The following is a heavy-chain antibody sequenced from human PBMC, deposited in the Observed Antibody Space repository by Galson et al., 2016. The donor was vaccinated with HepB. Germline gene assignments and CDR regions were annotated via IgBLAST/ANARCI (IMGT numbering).Heavy chain of an antibody. CDR1: GFSLSTSEMC. V-gene: IGHV2-70*01. D-gene: IGHD6-19*01. J-gene: IGHJ6*02. Sequence: PALVKPTQTLTVTCTFSGFSLSTSEMCVSWIRQPPGKALEWLALIDWDGDEYYSTSLETRPTISKDTSKNQVVLTMTNMDPVDTATYYCARSRAVAGTDYYYYVMGVWGQGTPVTVSS. CDR3: ARSRAVAGTDYYYYVMGV. CDR2: IDWDGDE.